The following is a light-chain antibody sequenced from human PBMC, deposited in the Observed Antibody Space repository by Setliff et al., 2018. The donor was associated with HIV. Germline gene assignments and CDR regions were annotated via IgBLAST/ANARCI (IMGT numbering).Light chain of an antibody. CDR3: QSYDSSLSGVV. J-gene: IGLJ2*01. CDR1: SSDVGGYNY. V-gene: IGLV2-11*01. CDR2: DVR. Sequence: QSVLTQPASVSGSPGQSITISRTGTSSDVGGYNYVSWYQHHPGKAPKLMIYDVRKRPSGVPDRFSGSKSGNTASLTISGLQAEDEADYYCQSYDSSLSGVVFGGGTKVTVL.